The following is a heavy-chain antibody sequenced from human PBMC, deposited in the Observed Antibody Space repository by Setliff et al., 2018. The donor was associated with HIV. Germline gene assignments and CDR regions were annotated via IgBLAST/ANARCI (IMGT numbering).Heavy chain of an antibody. D-gene: IGHD3-3*01. CDR2: IYYTGRT. CDR1: GGSISTYY. CDR3: VRHLLDYNFWSGYSTQNCFNY. J-gene: IGHJ4*02. V-gene: IGHV4-59*08. Sequence: SETLSLTCTVSGGSISTYYWSWIRQSPGKGLEWIGHIYYTGRTNYNPSLQSRVNMSVDTSKNQLSLNLTSVTAADTAIYYCVRHLLDYNFWSGYSTQNCFNYWGQGALVTVSS.